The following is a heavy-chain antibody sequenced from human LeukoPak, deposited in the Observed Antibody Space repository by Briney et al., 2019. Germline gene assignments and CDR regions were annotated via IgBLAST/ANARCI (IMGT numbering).Heavy chain of an antibody. J-gene: IGHJ3*02. V-gene: IGHV3-21*01. CDR3: VRESGFGELFPYAFDI. CDR1: GFIFSSYS. D-gene: IGHD3-10*01. Sequence: GGSLRLSCAASGFIFSSYSMNWVRQAPGKGLEWVSSISSSSTYIYYIDSVKGRFTISRDNAKSSLYLQMNSLRAEDTAVYYCVRESGFGELFPYAFDIWGQGTVVTVSS. CDR2: ISSSSTYI.